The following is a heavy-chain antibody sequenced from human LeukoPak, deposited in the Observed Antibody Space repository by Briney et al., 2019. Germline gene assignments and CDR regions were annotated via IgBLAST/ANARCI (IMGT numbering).Heavy chain of an antibody. V-gene: IGHV4-39*01. CDR1: GGSISSSSYY. D-gene: IGHD5-18*01. Sequence: PSETLSLTCTVSGGSISSSSYYWGWTRQPPGKGLEWIGSIYYSGSTYYNPSLKSRVTISVDTSKNQFSLKLSSVTAADTAVYYCARLTGILRRAYSYGPGGYFDLWGRGTLVTVSS. CDR2: IYYSGST. J-gene: IGHJ2*01. CDR3: ARLTGILRRAYSYGPGGYFDL.